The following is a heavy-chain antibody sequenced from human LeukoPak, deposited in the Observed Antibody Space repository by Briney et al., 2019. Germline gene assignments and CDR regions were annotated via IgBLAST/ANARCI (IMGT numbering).Heavy chain of an antibody. CDR3: ATGVVVAAIPSHDFDY. V-gene: IGHV1-24*01. D-gene: IGHD2-15*01. CDR2: FDPEDGET. J-gene: IGHJ4*02. Sequence: ASVKVSCKVSGYTLTELSMHWVRQAPGKGLGWMGGFDPEDGETIYAQKFQGRVTMTEDTSTDTAYMELSSLRSEDTAVYYCATGVVVAAIPSHDFDYWGQGTLVTVSS. CDR1: GYTLTELS.